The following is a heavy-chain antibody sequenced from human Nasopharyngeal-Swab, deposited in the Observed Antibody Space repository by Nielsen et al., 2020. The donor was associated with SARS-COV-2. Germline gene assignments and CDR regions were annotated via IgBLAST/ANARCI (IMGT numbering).Heavy chain of an antibody. CDR3: AREVVMHAFDI. CDR1: GITFSSYW. D-gene: IGHD3-22*01. CDR2: INSDGSST. Sequence: GESLKISCVASGITFSSYWMHWVRQAPGKGLVWVSHINSDGSSTSYADSVKGRFTISRDNAKNTLYLQMNSLRAEDTAVYYCAREVVMHAFDIWGQGTMVTVSS. J-gene: IGHJ3*02. V-gene: IGHV3-74*01.